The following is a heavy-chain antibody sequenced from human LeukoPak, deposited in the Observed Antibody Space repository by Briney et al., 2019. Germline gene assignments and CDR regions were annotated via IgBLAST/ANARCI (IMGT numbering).Heavy chain of an antibody. Sequence: GGSLRLSCAASGLTFSSSRFHWVRQAPGKGLEWVAFIRHDGSDKYYADSVKGRFISSRDNSKNNAYLQMNSLRIEDSALYYCANDFNWATDYWGQGTLVTVSS. CDR1: GLTFSSSR. CDR3: ANDFNWATDY. CDR2: IRHDGSDK. J-gene: IGHJ4*02. V-gene: IGHV3-30*02. D-gene: IGHD1-1*01.